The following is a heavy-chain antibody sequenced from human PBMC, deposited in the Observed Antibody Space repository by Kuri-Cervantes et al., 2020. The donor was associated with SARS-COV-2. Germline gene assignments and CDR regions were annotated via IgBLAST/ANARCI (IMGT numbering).Heavy chain of an antibody. Sequence: GGSLRLSCAASGFTFSSYSMNWVRQAPGKGLEWVSSISSSSSYIYYADSVKGRFTISRDNAKNSLYLQTNSLRAEDTAVYYCARGHYYDSSATGYWGQGTLVTDSS. J-gene: IGHJ4*02. V-gene: IGHV3-21*01. CDR2: ISSSSSYI. CDR3: ARGHYYDSSATGY. D-gene: IGHD3-22*01. CDR1: GFTFSSYS.